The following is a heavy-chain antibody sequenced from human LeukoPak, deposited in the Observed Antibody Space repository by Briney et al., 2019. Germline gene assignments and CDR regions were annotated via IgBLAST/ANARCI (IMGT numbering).Heavy chain of an antibody. CDR3: ARHLTAVTAPDY. CDR2: IYYTGST. D-gene: IGHD4-17*01. Sequence: SKTLSLTCTVSGGSISSTSYYWGWIRQPPGKGLEWIGNIYYTGSTYYNPSLKSRVTVSVDTSKNQFSLKVSSTTAADTAVYYCARHLTAVTAPDYWGQGTLVTVSS. V-gene: IGHV4-39*01. J-gene: IGHJ4*02. CDR1: GGSISSTSYY.